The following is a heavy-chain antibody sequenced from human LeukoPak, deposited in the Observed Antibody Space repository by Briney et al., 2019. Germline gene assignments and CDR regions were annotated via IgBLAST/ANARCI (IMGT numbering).Heavy chain of an antibody. V-gene: IGHV4-59*01. CDR3: AREEVPHGFDI. CDR2: IYYSGST. Sequence: SETLSLTCTVSGDSINTYYWSWIRQPPGKGLEYIGYIYYSGSTNYNPSLKSRFTMSLDTSKNHFSLKLSSVAAAATVLYYCAREEVPHGFDIWGQGTMVTVSS. J-gene: IGHJ3*02. CDR1: GDSINTYY.